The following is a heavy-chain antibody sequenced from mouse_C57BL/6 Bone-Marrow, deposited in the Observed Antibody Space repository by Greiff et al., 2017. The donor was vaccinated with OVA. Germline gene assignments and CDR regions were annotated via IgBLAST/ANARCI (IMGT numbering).Heavy chain of an antibody. CDR3: AREGLYYYGSSSFDY. V-gene: IGHV1-64*01. CDR2: IHPNSGST. Sequence: QVQLKQPGAELVKPGASVKLSCKASGYTFTSYWMHWVKQRPGQGLEWIGMIHPNSGSTNYNEKFKSKATLTVDKSSSTAYMQLSSLTSEDSAVYYCAREGLYYYGSSSFDYWGQGTTLTVSS. D-gene: IGHD1-1*01. CDR1: GYTFTSYW. J-gene: IGHJ2*01.